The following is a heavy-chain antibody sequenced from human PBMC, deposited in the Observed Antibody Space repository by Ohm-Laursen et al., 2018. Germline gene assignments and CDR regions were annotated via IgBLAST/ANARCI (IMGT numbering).Heavy chain of an antibody. D-gene: IGHD2-15*01. CDR2: ISAYNGNT. CDR3: ARDLPEVEVAVPDY. V-gene: IGHV1-18*01. J-gene: IGHJ4*02. Sequence: GASVKVSCKASGYTFTSYGISRVRQAPGQGLEWMGWISAYNGNTNYAQKLQGRVTMTTDTSTSTAYMELRSLRSDDTAVYYCARDLPEVEVAVPDYWGQGTLVTVSS. CDR1: GYTFTSYG.